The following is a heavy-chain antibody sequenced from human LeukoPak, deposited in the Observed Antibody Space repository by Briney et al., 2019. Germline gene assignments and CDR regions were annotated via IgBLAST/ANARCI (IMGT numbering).Heavy chain of an antibody. CDR2: ISWNSGSI. V-gene: IGHV3-9*01. CDR3: AKDIGG. CDR1: GFTFDDYA. Sequence: GGSLRLSCAASGFTFDDYAMHWVRQAPGKGLEWVSGISWNSGSIGYADSVKGRFTISRDNAKNSLYLQMNSLRAEDTALYYCAKDIGGWGQGTLVTVSS. J-gene: IGHJ4*02.